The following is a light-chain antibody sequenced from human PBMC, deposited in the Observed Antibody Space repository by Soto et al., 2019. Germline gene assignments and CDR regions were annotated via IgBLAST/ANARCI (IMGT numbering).Light chain of an antibody. Sequence: PGERATLSCRASQSVSSSLAWYQQKPGQAPRLLIYGASTRAAGIPDRFSGSGSETEFTLTISSLQAEDFAIYYCQQYNNWWTFGQGTKVEIK. J-gene: IGKJ1*01. CDR1: QSVSSS. CDR2: GAS. V-gene: IGKV3-15*01. CDR3: QQYNNWWT.